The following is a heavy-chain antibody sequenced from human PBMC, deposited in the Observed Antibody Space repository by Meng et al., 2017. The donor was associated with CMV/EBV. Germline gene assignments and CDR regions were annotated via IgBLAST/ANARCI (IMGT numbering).Heavy chain of an antibody. CDR1: SISYY. D-gene: IGHD2-2*01. V-gene: IGHV4-39*01. CDR2: IYYSGST. CDR3: ARLNRIPIVVVPAAIGPFDY. Sequence: SISYYWGWIRRPPGKGLEWIGSIYYSGSTYYTPSLKSRVTISVDTSKNQFSLKLSSVTAADTAVYYCARLNRIPIVVVPAAIGPFDYWGQGTLVTVSS. J-gene: IGHJ4*02.